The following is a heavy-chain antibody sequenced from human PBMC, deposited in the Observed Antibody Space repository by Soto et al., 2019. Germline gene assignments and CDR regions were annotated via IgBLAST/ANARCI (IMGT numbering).Heavy chain of an antibody. CDR2: INHSGST. D-gene: IGHD6-13*01. V-gene: IGHV4-34*01. CDR3: ARGLAGRSSSWYDY. J-gene: IGHJ4*02. CDR1: GGSFSGYY. Sequence: SETLSLTCAVYGGSFSGYYWSWIRRPPGKGLEWIGEINHSGSTNYNPSLKSRVTISVDTSKNQLSLKLTSVTAADTAVYYCARGLAGRSSSWYDYWGQGTLVTVSS.